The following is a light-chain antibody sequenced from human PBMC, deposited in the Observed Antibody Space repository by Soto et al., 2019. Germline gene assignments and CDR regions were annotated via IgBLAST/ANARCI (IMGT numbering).Light chain of an antibody. J-gene: IGLJ2*01. Sequence: QSALTQPASVSGSPGQSITISCTGTSSDVGSYNLVSWYQQHPGKAPKLMIYEGSKRPSGVSNRFSGSMSGNTASLTISGLQAEDEADYYCCSYAGSVVFGGGTKVTVL. CDR1: SSDVGSYNL. CDR3: CSYAGSVV. V-gene: IGLV2-23*01. CDR2: EGS.